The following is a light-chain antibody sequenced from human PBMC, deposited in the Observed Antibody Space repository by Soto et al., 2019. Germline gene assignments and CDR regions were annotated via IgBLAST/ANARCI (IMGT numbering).Light chain of an antibody. CDR2: GNS. J-gene: IGLJ2*01. CDR3: QSYDSGLYVV. V-gene: IGLV1-40*01. CDR1: SSNIGAGYD. Sequence: QSVLTQPPSVSGAPGQRVTISCTGSSSNIGAGYDVHWYQQLPGTAPKLLIYGNSNRPSGVPDRFSGSKSGTSASLAITGLQAEDEADYYCQSYDSGLYVVFGGGTKLTVL.